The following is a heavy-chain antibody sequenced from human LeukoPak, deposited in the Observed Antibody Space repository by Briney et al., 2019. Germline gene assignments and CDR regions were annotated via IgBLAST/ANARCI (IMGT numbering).Heavy chain of an antibody. V-gene: IGHV4-4*07. J-gene: IGHJ4*02. D-gene: IGHD1-26*01. CDR2: MYISGST. CDR1: GVSVTNYY. CDR3: ARDYLVGAPLDS. Sequence: YPSETLSLTRTVSGVSVTNYYWAWIRQPAGKGLEWIGRMYISGSTNYNPSLKSRVTISIDKTKNEFSLRLRSVTAADTAVYYCARDYLVGAPLDSWGQGTLVTVSS.